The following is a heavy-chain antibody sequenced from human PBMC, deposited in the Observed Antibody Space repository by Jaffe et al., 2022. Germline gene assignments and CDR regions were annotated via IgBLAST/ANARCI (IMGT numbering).Heavy chain of an antibody. J-gene: IGHJ6*03. CDR1: GFTFSDYY. Sequence: QVQLVESGGGLVKPGGSLRLSCAASGFTFSDYYMSWIRQAPGKGLEWVSYISSSGSTIYYADSVKGRFTISRDNAKNSLYLQMNSLRAEDTAVYYCARALACSSTSCYSGAKKYYYYYMDVWGKGTTVTVSS. V-gene: IGHV3-11*01. CDR3: ARALACSSTSCYSGAKKYYYYYMDV. D-gene: IGHD2-2*02. CDR2: ISSSGSTI.